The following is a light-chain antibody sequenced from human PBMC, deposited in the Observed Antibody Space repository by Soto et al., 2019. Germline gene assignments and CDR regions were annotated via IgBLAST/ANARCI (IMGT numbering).Light chain of an antibody. CDR1: QSISSW. J-gene: IGKJ4*01. CDR2: DAS. Sequence: DIQMTQSPSTLSASVGDRVTITCRASQSISSWLAWYQQKPGKAPMLLIYDASSLESGVPSRFSGSGSGTEFTLTISSLQPDDFATYYCQQYNSYPTFGGGTKVDIK. V-gene: IGKV1-5*01. CDR3: QQYNSYPT.